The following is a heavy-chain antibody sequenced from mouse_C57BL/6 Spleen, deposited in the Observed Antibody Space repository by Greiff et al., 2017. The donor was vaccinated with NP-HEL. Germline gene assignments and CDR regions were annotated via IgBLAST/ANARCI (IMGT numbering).Heavy chain of an antibody. CDR2: IYPGSGST. Sequence: QVQLQQSGAELVKPGASVKMSCKASGYTFTSYWITWVKQRPGQGLEWIGDIYPGSGSTNYNEKFKSKATLTVDKSSSTAYMQLSSLTSEDSAVYYCARYKLANWEGYYFDYWGQGTTLTVSS. V-gene: IGHV1-55*01. J-gene: IGHJ2*01. CDR3: ARYKLANWEGYYFDY. D-gene: IGHD4-1*01. CDR1: GYTFTSYW.